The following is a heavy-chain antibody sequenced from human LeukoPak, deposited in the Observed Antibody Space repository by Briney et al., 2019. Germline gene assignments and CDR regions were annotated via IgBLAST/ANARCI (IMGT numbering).Heavy chain of an antibody. CDR3: LSDRGHCGDDCYSFDY. V-gene: IGHV1-2*02. CDR1: GYTFIGYY. D-gene: IGHD2-21*02. CDR2: VNPNTGET. Sequence: SVKVSCKASGYTFIGYYMHWVRQAPGQGLEWMGWVNPNTGETQYAQKFHGRGTVTRVTSISTTYMVLSRLTSDATAVYYFLSDRGHCGDDCYSFDYWGQGTLVTVSS. J-gene: IGHJ4*02.